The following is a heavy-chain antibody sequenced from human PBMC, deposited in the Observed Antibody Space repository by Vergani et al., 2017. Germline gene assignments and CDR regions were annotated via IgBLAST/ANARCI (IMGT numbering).Heavy chain of an antibody. CDR2: IYWNDDQ. D-gene: IGHD1-7*01. Sequence: QITLRESGPTLVKPTQTLTRTCTFSGFSLNTRGVSVAWIRQPPGTALDWLALIYWNDDQHYSPSLNNRVTITKDTSKNQVVLTMTNMDYVDTGTYYWVYRKTACGTTGCFYPFYYYDYMDVWGKGTTVTVSS. J-gene: IGHJ6*03. CDR3: VYRKTACGTTGCFYPFYYYDYMDV. V-gene: IGHV2-5*04. CDR1: GFSLNTRGVS.